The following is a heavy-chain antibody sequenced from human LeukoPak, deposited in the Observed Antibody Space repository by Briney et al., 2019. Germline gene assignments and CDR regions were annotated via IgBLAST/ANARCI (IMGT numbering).Heavy chain of an antibody. D-gene: IGHD3-3*01. CDR1: GDSISSSRYY. CDR2: IYYSGST. Sequence: PSETLSLTCTVSGDSISSSRYYWAWIRQPPGKGLEWIGCIYYSGSTHYNPSLKSRVTISVAASKNQFSLKLSSVTAADTAVYYCARHRITYYDFWSGYHGGEWFDPWGQGTLVTVSS. J-gene: IGHJ5*02. CDR3: ARHRITYYDFWSGYHGGEWFDP. V-gene: IGHV4-39*01.